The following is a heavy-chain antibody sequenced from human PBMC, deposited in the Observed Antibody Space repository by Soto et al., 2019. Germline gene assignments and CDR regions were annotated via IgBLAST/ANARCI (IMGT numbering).Heavy chain of an antibody. D-gene: IGHD3-10*02. Sequence: SETLSLTCAVSGGSISSDNWWTWVRQPPGKGLEWIGEIYHSGSTNYNPSLKSRVTISVDKSKNQFSLKLTSVTAADTAVYYCATYVTFRGFDYWGQGAMVTVYS. CDR2: IYHSGST. J-gene: IGHJ4*02. CDR1: GGSISSDNW. CDR3: ATYVTFRGFDY. V-gene: IGHV4-4*02.